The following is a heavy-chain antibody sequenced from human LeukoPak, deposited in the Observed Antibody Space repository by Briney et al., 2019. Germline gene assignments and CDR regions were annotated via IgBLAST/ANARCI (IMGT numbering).Heavy chain of an antibody. CDR1: GGSISSYY. J-gene: IGHJ4*02. CDR3: ARQYSSSWIDY. Sequence: SETLSLTCTVSGGSISSYYWSWIRQPPGKGLEWIGYIYYSGSTNYNPSLRSRVTISVDTSKNQFSLKLSSVTAADTAVYYCARQYSSSWIDYWGQGTLVTVSS. V-gene: IGHV4-59*08. D-gene: IGHD6-13*01. CDR2: IYYSGST.